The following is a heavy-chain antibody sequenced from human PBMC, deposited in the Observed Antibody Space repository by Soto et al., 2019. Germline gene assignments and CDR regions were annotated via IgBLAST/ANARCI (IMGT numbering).Heavy chain of an antibody. CDR1: GDSIKTETW. CDR2: IKHTGDA. Sequence: QVHLQESGPGLVKPSETLSLTCAVSGDSIKTETWWSWLRQLPGTGLEWIGEIKHTGDATANPALPSPVSMSVDRPKTQFSLTLRSVSAAATAVYFCATHAPLHWFESWGHGPLVTVSS. V-gene: IGHV4-4*02. J-gene: IGHJ5*01. CDR3: ATHAPLHWFES.